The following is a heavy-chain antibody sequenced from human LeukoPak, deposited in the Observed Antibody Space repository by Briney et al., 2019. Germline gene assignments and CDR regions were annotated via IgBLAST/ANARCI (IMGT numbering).Heavy chain of an antibody. CDR1: GGSISSSSYY. J-gene: IGHJ4*02. CDR3: ARGLYSSSWYY. D-gene: IGHD6-13*01. V-gene: IGHV4-39*07. CDR2: IYYSGST. Sequence: SETLSLTCTVSGGSISSSSYYWGWIRQPPGKGLEWIGSIYYSGSTYYNPSLKSRVTISVDTSKNQFSLKLSSVTAADTAVYYCARGLYSSSWYYWGQGTLVTVSS.